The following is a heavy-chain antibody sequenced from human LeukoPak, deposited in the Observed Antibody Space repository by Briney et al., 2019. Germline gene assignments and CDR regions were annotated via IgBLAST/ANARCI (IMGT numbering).Heavy chain of an antibody. J-gene: IGHJ6*02. V-gene: IGHV6-1*01. CDR3: ARGRGIAMAERLYYYYYGMDV. Sequence: SQTLSLTCAISGDSVSSNSAAWNWIRQSPSRGLEWLGRTYYRSKWYNDYAVSVKSRITINPDTSKNQFSLQLNSVTPEDTAVYYCARGRGIAMAERLYYYYYGMDVWGQGTTVTVSS. D-gene: IGHD6-19*01. CDR2: TYYRSKWYN. CDR1: GDSVSSNSAA.